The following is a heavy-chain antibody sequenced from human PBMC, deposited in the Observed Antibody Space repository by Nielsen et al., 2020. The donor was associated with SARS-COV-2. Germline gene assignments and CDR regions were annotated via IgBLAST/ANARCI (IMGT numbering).Heavy chain of an antibody. CDR1: GFSVSRYF. CDR2: IKQDGSEK. D-gene: IGHD5-18*01. V-gene: IGHV3-7*01. J-gene: IGHJ6*02. Sequence: GGSLRLSCAASGFSVSRYFMSWVRQAPGKGLEWVANIKQDGSEKYYVDSVKGRFTVSRDNAKKSLYLQINSLRAEDTAVYYCARDLAGVSVVDTFYFYYSAMDVWGQGTTVAVSS. CDR3: ARDLAGVSVVDTFYFYYSAMDV.